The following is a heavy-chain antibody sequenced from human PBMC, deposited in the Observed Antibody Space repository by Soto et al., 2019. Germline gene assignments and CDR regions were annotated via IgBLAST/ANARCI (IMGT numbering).Heavy chain of an antibody. D-gene: IGHD2-15*01. CDR2: IGSGGTST. V-gene: IGHV3-23*01. J-gene: IGHJ4*02. Sequence: EVQLLESGGGLVQPGGSLRLSCAASGFTFSSYAMSWVRQAPGKGLEWASGIGSGGTSTYYADSVNGRCTISIDDSKNRLYLLLSSLRGEARALYYCAPGRQVVVDQWGQGTLVTFS. CDR3: APGRQVVVDQ. CDR1: GFTFSSYA.